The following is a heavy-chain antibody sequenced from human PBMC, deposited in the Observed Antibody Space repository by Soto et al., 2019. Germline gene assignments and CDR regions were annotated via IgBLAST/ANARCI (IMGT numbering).Heavy chain of an antibody. Sequence: SQTVSLTCAISGDSVSSNSATWNWIRQSPSRGLEWLGRTYYMSKWNNNYAVSMKSRVTINPDTSKNQFSLQLNSVTPEDTAVYYCARGHGGAIDYWGQGTLVTVSS. V-gene: IGHV6-1*01. D-gene: IGHD2-21*01. J-gene: IGHJ4*02. CDR2: TYYMSKWNN. CDR1: GDSVSSNSAT. CDR3: ARGHGGAIDY.